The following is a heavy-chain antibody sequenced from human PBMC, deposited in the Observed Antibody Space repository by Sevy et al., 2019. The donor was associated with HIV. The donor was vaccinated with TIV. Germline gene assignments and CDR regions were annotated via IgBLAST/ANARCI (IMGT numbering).Heavy chain of an antibody. CDR1: GYTFDSHD. Sequence: ASVKVSCKASGYTFDSHDINWIRQAPGQGLEWMGWMNPNSGNTGYALRFQGRVTMTRTTSISTAYMELNGLRSEDTALYYCARGLSFSYAKRGDWVNWYFDLWGRGTLVTVSS. D-gene: IGHD2-21*01. J-gene: IGHJ2*01. CDR3: ARGLSFSYAKRGDWVNWYFDL. CDR2: MNPNSGNT. V-gene: IGHV1-8*01.